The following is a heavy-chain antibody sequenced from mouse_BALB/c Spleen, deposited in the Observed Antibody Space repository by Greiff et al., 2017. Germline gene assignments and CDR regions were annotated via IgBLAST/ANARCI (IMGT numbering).Heavy chain of an antibody. CDR3: ARRGLLYALDY. D-gene: IGHD3-3*01. V-gene: IGHV14-1*02. CDR2: IDPENGNT. Sequence: EVQLQQSGAELVRPGALVKLSCKASGFNIKDYYMHWVKQRPEQGLEWIGWIDPENGNTIYDPKFQGTASITADTSSNTAYLHLSSLTSEDTAVYYCARRGLLYALDYWGQGTSVTVSS. CDR1: GFNIKDYY. J-gene: IGHJ4*01.